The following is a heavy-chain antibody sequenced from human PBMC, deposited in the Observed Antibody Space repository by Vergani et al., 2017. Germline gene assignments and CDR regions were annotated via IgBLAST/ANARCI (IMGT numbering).Heavy chain of an antibody. CDR2: ISARYPST. CDR1: GFTFSACP. D-gene: IGHD3-22*01. CDR3: ARLSYDTTPYLQGGYDC. J-gene: IGHJ4*02. Sequence: EVQLVESGGGLVKPGGSLRLSCAASGFTFSACPMTWVRQAPGKGLEWVSAISARYPSTYYADSVKGRFTISRDNSKNMLYLQMNSLRAEDTAVYYCARLSYDTTPYLQGGYDCWGQGTLVSVSS. V-gene: IGHV3-23*04.